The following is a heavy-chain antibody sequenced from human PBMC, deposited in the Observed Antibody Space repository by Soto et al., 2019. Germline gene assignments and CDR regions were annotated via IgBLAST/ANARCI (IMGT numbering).Heavy chain of an antibody. CDR3: ASYYYDNSGPLGN. D-gene: IGHD3-22*01. CDR1: GASVSSYY. V-gene: IGHV4-59*02. Sequence: SETLSLTCTVSGASVSSYYWSWIRQPPGKGLEWIGYIYYSGSTNCNPSLKSRVTISVDTSKNQFSLKLSSVTAADTAVYYCASYYYDNSGPLGNWGQGTLVTVSS. J-gene: IGHJ4*02. CDR2: IYYSGST.